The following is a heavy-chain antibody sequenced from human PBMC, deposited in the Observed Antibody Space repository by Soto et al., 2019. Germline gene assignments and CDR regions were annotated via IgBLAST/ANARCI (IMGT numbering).Heavy chain of an antibody. CDR1: GFSFSAYM. V-gene: IGHV3-74*01. CDR2: ANKDGSVT. J-gene: IGHJ5*02. CDR3: ARHADSSSSS. Sequence: EVQLVESGGGLVQPGGSLRLSCAASGFSFSAYMMDWVRQAPGKGLVWVSRANKDGSVTTYADSVKGRFTISRDNAKNTLSLRLNSLRADDTAVYYCARHADSSSSSWGQGTLVTVSS. D-gene: IGHD6-6*01.